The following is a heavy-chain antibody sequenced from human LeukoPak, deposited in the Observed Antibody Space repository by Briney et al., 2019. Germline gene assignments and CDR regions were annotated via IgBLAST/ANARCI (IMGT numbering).Heavy chain of an antibody. V-gene: IGHV1-18*01. CDR1: GYTFTSYG. J-gene: IGHJ4*02. CDR2: ISAYNGNT. D-gene: IGHD3-22*01. Sequence: ASVKVSCKASGYTFTSYGISWVRRAPGQGLEWMGWISAYNGNTNYAQKLQGRVTMATDTSTSTAYMELRSLRSDDTAVYYCARDANYDSSGYTPFDYWGQGTLVTVSS. CDR3: ARDANYDSSGYTPFDY.